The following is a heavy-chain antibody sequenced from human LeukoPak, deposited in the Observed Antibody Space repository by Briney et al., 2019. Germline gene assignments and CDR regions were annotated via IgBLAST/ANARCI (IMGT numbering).Heavy chain of an antibody. CDR3: ARAMYYFEY. V-gene: IGHV3-48*02. Sequence: GGSLRLSCVGSGFPLSSYNMNWVRQAPGKGLEWVSYISSSSSSIYYADSVKGRFTISRDNAKNSLYLQMNSLRDEDTAVYSCARAMYYFEYWGQGTLVTVSS. CDR1: GFPLSSYN. CDR2: ISSSSSSI. J-gene: IGHJ4*02.